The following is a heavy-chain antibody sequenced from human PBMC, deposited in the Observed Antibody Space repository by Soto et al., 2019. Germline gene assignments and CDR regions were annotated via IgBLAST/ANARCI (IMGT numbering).Heavy chain of an antibody. J-gene: IGHJ6*02. Sequence: QVQLVQSGAEVKKPGASVKVSCKASGYTFTSYDINWVRQATGQGFEWMGWMNPNSGNTGYAQKIQGRVTMTRNTSISTAYMELSSLRSDDTAVYYCARERTGTTSMDVWGLGTTVTVSS. D-gene: IGHD1-1*01. CDR3: ARERTGTTSMDV. CDR2: MNPNSGNT. V-gene: IGHV1-8*01. CDR1: GYTFTSYD.